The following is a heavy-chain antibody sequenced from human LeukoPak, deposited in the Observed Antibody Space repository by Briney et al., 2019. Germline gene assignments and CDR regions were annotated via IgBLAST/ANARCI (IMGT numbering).Heavy chain of an antibody. CDR3: AREGGSSWCRACDI. D-gene: IGHD6-13*01. Sequence: PGGSLRLPCTASGYTYRNYFMHWVRQVPGKGLLWVSRISDDGSSTTYADSVKGRFTTSRYNARNTLYLQMNSLRAEESGVYYCAREGGSSWCRACDIWGQETVVTVSS. CDR2: ISDDGSST. CDR1: GYTYRNYF. V-gene: IGHV3-74*01. J-gene: IGHJ3*02.